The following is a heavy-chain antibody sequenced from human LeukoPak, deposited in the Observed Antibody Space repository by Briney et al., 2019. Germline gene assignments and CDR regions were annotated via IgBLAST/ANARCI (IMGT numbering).Heavy chain of an antibody. J-gene: IGHJ4*02. CDR3: AVYYYDSSGLGWDC. V-gene: IGHV3-23*01. Sequence: GGSLRLSCAASGFTFSSSTMSWVRQAPGKGLEWVSAISNNGGYTYYADSVQGRFTISRDNSKSTLCLQMNSLRAEDTAVYYCAVYYYDSSGLGWDCWGQGTLVTVSS. CDR2: ISNNGGYT. D-gene: IGHD3-22*01. CDR1: GFTFSSST.